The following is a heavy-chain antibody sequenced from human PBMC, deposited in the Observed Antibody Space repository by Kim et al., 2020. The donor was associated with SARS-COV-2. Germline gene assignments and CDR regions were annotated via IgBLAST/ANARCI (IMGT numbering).Heavy chain of an antibody. Sequence: ASVKVSCKASGYTFTSSDINWVRQATGQGLEWMGWMNPNTGRTGYAQKFQGRVTMTRDTSISTAYMELSNLGSGDTAVYYCARGVVSAEDETEMYWGQGTLVTVSS. CDR2: MNPNTGRT. J-gene: IGHJ4*02. V-gene: IGHV1-8*01. CDR1: GYTFTSSD. D-gene: IGHD2-2*01. CDR3: ARGVVSAEDETEMY.